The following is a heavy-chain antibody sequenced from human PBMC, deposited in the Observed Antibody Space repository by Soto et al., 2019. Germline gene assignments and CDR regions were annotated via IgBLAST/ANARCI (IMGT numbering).Heavy chain of an antibody. CDR2: ITPIFGTP. Sequence: SVKVSCKASGGTFSTSTISWVRQAPGQGLEWMGGITPIFGTPSFAQQFQGRVTITADESTSTAYMELSSLRSEDTAMYYCARDGTLYDSSGYYYLYWGQGTLVTVSS. J-gene: IGHJ4*02. V-gene: IGHV1-69*13. D-gene: IGHD3-22*01. CDR3: ARDGTLYDSSGYYYLY. CDR1: GGTFSTST.